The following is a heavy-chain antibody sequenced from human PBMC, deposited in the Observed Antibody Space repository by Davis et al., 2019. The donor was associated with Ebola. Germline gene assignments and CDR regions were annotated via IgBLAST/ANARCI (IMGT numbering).Heavy chain of an antibody. V-gene: IGHV4-4*02. CDR2: IYHSGST. CDR1: GGSISSSNW. J-gene: IGHJ4*02. D-gene: IGHD2-2*01. CDR3: ARHDIVVVPAAMAFDY. Sequence: PSDTLSLTCAVSGGSISSSNWWSWVRQPPGKGLEWIGEIYHSGSTNYNPSLKSRVTISVDTSKNQFSLKLSSVTASDTAVYYCARHDIVVVPAAMAFDYWGQGTLVTVSS.